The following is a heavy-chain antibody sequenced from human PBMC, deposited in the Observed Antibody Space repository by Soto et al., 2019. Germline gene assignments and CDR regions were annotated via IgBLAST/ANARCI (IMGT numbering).Heavy chain of an antibody. CDR3: AKDSAYYDFWSGHYN. CDR1: GFTFSSYA. J-gene: IGHJ4*02. Sequence: VQLLESGGGLVQPGGSLRLSCAASGFTFSSYAMSWVRQAPGKGLEWVSHISGSGDTTFYADSVKGRFTVSRDNSKNTLYLQMNSLRAEDTAIYYCAKDSAYYDFWSGHYNWGQGTLVTVSS. CDR2: ISGSGDTT. D-gene: IGHD3-3*01. V-gene: IGHV3-23*01.